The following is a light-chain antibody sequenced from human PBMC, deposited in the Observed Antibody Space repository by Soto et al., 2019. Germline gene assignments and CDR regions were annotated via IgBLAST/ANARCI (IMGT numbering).Light chain of an antibody. J-gene: IGKJ1*01. CDR3: QQLNSYPPWT. CDR1: QGISSY. CDR2: AAS. V-gene: IGKV1-9*01. Sequence: DIQLTQSPSFLSASVGDTVTITCRASQGISSYLAWYQQKPGKAPKLLIYAASTLQSGVPSRFSGSGSGTEFTLTISSLQPEDFATYYCQQLNSYPPWTFGQGTKVEIE.